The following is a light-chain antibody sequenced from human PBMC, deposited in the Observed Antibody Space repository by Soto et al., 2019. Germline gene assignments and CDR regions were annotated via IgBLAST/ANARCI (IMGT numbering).Light chain of an antibody. J-gene: IGKJ1*01. CDR1: QTISNY. CDR3: QQRSNWPRT. Sequence: ILLTQSPATLSLSPGKRATLSCRASQTISNYLIWYQQKPGQAPRLLIYDVSNRATGIPARFSGSGSGTEFTLTISSLEPEDFAVYYCQQRSNWPRTFGQGTKVEIK. CDR2: DVS. V-gene: IGKV3-11*01.